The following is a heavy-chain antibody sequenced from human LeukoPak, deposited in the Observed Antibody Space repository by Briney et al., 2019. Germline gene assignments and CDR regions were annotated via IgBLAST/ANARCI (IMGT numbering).Heavy chain of an antibody. CDR3: ARAPHYYGSRFDP. V-gene: IGHV4-34*01. Sequence: SETLSLTCAVYGGSFSGYYWSWIRQHPGKGLEWIGEINHSGSTNYNPSLKSRVTISVDTSKNQFSLKLSSVTAADTAVYYCARAPHYYGSRFDPWGQGTLVTVSS. D-gene: IGHD3-10*01. CDR1: GGSFSGYY. J-gene: IGHJ5*02. CDR2: INHSGST.